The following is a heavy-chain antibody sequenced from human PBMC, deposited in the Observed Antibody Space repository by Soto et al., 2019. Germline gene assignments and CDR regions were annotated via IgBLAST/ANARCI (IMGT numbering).Heavy chain of an antibody. J-gene: IGHJ6*02. CDR2: IYHSGST. CDR1: GGSISSSNW. D-gene: IGHD6-13*01. Sequence: SETLSLTCAVSGGSISSSNWWSWVRQPPGKGLEWIGEIYHSGSTNYNPSLKSRVTISVDKSKNQFSLKLSSVTAADTAVYYCARDSSSWAGWGYYYYGMDAWGQGTTVTVSS. CDR3: ARDSSSWAGWGYYYYGMDA. V-gene: IGHV4-4*02.